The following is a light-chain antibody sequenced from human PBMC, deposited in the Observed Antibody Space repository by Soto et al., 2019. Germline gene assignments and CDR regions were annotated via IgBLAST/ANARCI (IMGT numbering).Light chain of an antibody. CDR1: QSLLHSNGYNY. J-gene: IGKJ1*01. CDR3: QQYGRSPPT. CDR2: LGS. Sequence: DIVMTRSPPSLPVTPGEPASISCRSSQSLLHSNGYNYLDWYLQKPGQSPQLLIYLGSNRASGVPDRFSGSGSGTDFTLTISRLEPEDYAVYYCQQYGRSPPTFGQGTKVDIK. V-gene: IGKV2-28*01.